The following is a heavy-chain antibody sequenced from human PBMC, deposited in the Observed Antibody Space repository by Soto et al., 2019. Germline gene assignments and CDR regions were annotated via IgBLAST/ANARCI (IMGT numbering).Heavy chain of an antibody. J-gene: IGHJ4*02. CDR2: IGTYNGIT. Sequence: QIQLVQSGAEVKKPGASVKVSCKASGYRFSNYAFSWVRQAPGQGLEWMGWIGTYNGITNYSQKFQGRVTMTTDTSTSTAYMELRSLRSDDTAVYSCARDLSRLDYWGQGTLVTVSS. D-gene: IGHD6-19*01. V-gene: IGHV1-18*01. CDR1: GYRFSNYA. CDR3: ARDLSRLDY.